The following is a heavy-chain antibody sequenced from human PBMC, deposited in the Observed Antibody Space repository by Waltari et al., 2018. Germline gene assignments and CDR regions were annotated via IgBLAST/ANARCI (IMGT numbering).Heavy chain of an antibody. V-gene: IGHV3-23*04. J-gene: IGHJ4*02. CDR1: GFTFSSYG. D-gene: IGHD5-18*01. CDR2: IRGSGGNT. Sequence: EVQLVESGGGLVQPGGSLRLSCAASGFTFSSYGMNWVRQAAGEGLEWVSGIRGSGGNTYYADSVKGRFTISRDNSKSTLSLQMNSVRADDTAVYYCARGAAYSRFDYWGQGTLVIVSS. CDR3: ARGAAYSRFDY.